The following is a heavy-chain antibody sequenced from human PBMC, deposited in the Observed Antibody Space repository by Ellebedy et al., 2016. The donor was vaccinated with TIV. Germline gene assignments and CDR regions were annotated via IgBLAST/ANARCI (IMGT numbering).Heavy chain of an antibody. J-gene: IGHJ4*02. V-gene: IGHV1-2*02. CDR1: GYTFTDYH. CDR2: VNPNSGGT. D-gene: IGHD1-26*01. Sequence: ASVKVSCXASGYTFTDYHMHWARQAPGQGLEWMGWVNPNSGGTAYAPRFQGRVTVTWDTSITTTYMDLSSLGSDDTAVYFCARERTGSGGIDYWGQGTQVTVSS. CDR3: ARERTGSGGIDY.